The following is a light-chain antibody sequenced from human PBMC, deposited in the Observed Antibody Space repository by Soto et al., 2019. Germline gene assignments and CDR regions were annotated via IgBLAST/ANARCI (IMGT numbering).Light chain of an antibody. CDR3: DSYTSTNTPYV. J-gene: IGLJ1*01. CDR2: QVS. V-gene: IGLV2-14*01. Sequence: QSVLTQPASVSGSPGQSITISCTGTSSDVGGYNYVSWYHQHPGKAPKLIIYQVSYRPSGVSDRFSGSKSGNTASLTISGLQAEDEADYYCDSYTSTNTPYVFGTGTKATVL. CDR1: SSDVGGYNY.